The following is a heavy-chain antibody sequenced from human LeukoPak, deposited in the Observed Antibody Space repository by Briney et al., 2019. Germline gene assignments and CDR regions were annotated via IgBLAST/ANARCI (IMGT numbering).Heavy chain of an antibody. J-gene: IGHJ3*02. V-gene: IGHV3-30-3*01. CDR3: ARDDPYSSGWYIVFDI. CDR1: GFTFSTYA. Sequence: PGGSLRLSCAASGFTFSTYAMHWVRQAPGKGLEWVAIISYDGTNKYYADSVKGRFTISRDNSKHTLYLQMNSLRAEDTAVYYCARDDPYSSGWYIVFDIWGQGTMVTVSS. D-gene: IGHD6-19*01. CDR2: ISYDGTNK.